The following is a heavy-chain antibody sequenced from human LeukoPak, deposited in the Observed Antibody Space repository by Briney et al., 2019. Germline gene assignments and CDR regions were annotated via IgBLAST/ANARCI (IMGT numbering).Heavy chain of an antibody. CDR3: ARGRYYYGSGSYHNDAFDI. CDR1: GGSISSYY. V-gene: IGHV4-59*12. J-gene: IGHJ3*02. CDR2: IYYSGST. Sequence: SETLSLTCTVSGGSISSYYWSWIRQPPGKGLEWIGYIYYSGSTNYNPSLKSRVTISVDTSKNQFSLKLSSVTAADTAVYYCARGRYYYGSGSYHNDAFDIWGQGTMVTVSS. D-gene: IGHD3-10*01.